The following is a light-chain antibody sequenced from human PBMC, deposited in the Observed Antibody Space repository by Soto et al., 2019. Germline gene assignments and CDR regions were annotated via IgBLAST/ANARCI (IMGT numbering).Light chain of an antibody. CDR2: HAS. Sequence: DIQITQSPSTLPSSVRERVTITCRASQSISSWLAWYQQKPGTAPKVLIYHASNLQSGVPSRVSGSGSGTEFTLTISSLQPDDFASYYCQQSYSAPPVTFGQGTRLEIK. CDR1: QSISSW. CDR3: QQSYSAPPVT. J-gene: IGKJ5*01. V-gene: IGKV1-5*01.